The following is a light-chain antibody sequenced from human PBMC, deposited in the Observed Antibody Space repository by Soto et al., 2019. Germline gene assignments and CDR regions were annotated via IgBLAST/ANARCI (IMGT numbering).Light chain of an antibody. CDR1: SSDVGAYNS. CDR2: DVS. V-gene: IGLV2-14*01. J-gene: IGLJ1*01. Sequence: QSALTQPASVSGSPGQSITLSCTGTSSDVGAYNSVSWYQQYPGKAPKLVIHDVSNRPSGVSNRFSGSKSGNTASLTISGLQAEDEADYYCSSYTSSSSDVFGSATKLTVL. CDR3: SSYTSSSSDV.